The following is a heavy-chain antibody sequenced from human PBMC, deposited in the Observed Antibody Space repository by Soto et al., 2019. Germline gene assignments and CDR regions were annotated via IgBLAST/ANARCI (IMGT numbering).Heavy chain of an antibody. V-gene: IGHV3-30*18. CDR3: AKDYALWSVSVNPYCYS. D-gene: IGHD3-3*01. CDR2: MSHDENRK. Sequence: QAQLVESGGGVVQPGTSLRLSCAASGFTFAHYAMHWVRHSPGKGLEWVAFMSHDENRKLYSDSVKGRFTISRDNSQSPLYLHMSRLRAADTAVYYCAKDYALWSVSVNPYCYSWCLGTLVTVSS. J-gene: IGHJ4*02. CDR1: GFTFAHYA.